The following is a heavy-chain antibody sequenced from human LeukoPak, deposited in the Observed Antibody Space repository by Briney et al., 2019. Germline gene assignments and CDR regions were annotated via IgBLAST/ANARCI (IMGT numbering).Heavy chain of an antibody. CDR3: AKVIGGATTHFDY. J-gene: IGHJ4*02. D-gene: IGHD1-26*01. CDR2: IRYDGSNK. Sequence: GGSLRLSCAASGFTFSSYGMHWVRQAPGKGLEWVAFIRYDGSNKYYADSVKGRFTISRDNSKNTLYLQMNSLRAEDTAVYYCAKVIGGATTHFDYWGQGTLVTVSS. V-gene: IGHV3-30*02. CDR1: GFTFSSYG.